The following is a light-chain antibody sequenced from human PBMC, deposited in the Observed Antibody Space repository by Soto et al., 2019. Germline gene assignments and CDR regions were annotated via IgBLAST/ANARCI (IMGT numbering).Light chain of an antibody. Sequence: QLIPVPATPFTSVRDRVTITCRASQSISNWVAWYQQHPGKAPKLLIYKASNSESGVPSRFSGSGSGTEFTLTISSLQPHDFATYHCQQYDSYPWTFGQGTKVDIK. V-gene: IGKV1-5*03. J-gene: IGKJ1*01. CDR1: QSISNW. CDR2: KAS. CDR3: QQYDSYPWT.